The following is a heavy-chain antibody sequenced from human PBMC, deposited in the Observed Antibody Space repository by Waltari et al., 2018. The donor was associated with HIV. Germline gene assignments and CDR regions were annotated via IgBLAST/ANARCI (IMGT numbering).Heavy chain of an antibody. CDR3: ARWATYYDGFDI. CDR1: GGSIVSYD. Sequence: QVQLQESGPGLAKPSETLSLTCTVSGGSIVSYDWSWIRRPPGKGLEWIGSIHYSGSPKFNPSLKGRVSTSVDTSNNQFSLRLTSGTPADTAVYYCARWATYYDGFDIWGQGTMVTVSS. J-gene: IGHJ3*02. V-gene: IGHV4-59*01. D-gene: IGHD3-22*01. CDR2: IHYSGSP.